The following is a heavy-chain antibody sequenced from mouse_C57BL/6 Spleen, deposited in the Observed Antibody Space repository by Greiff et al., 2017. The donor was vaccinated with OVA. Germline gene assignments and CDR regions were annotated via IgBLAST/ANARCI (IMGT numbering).Heavy chain of an antibody. CDR1: GYTFTDYE. Sequence: QVQLKQSGAELVRPGASVTLSCKASGYTFTDYEMHWVKQTPVHGLEWIGAIDPETGGTAYNQKFKGKAILTADKSSSTAYMELRSLTSEDSAVYYCTRGGSGPFFAYWGQGTLVTVSA. J-gene: IGHJ3*01. D-gene: IGHD3-2*02. CDR3: TRGGSGPFFAY. CDR2: IDPETGGT. V-gene: IGHV1-15*01.